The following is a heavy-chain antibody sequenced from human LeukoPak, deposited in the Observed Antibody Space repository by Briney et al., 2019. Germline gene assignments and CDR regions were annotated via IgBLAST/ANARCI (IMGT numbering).Heavy chain of an antibody. CDR2: ISYAGTDK. Sequence: GGSLRLSCAASGFTFSSYGMHWVRQAPGKGLEWVAVISYAGTDKIYADPVKGRFTISRDNSKNTLYLEMNNLKTEDTAVYYCAKGSYYYGSGRYMSIPYEYWGQGTLVTVSS. CDR3: AKGSYYYGSGRYMSIPYEY. CDR1: GFTFSSYG. D-gene: IGHD3-10*01. J-gene: IGHJ4*02. V-gene: IGHV3-30*18.